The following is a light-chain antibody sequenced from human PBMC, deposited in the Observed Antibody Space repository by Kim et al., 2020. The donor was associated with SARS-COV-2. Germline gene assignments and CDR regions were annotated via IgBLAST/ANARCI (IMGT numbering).Light chain of an antibody. CDR1: KLGDKY. V-gene: IGLV3-1*01. CDR3: QAWDSSTAV. J-gene: IGLJ3*02. CDR2: QDS. Sequence: SYELTLPPSVSVSPGQTASITCSGDKLGDKYACWYQQKPGQSPVLVIYQDSKRPSGIPERFSGSNSGNTATLTISGTQAMDEADYYCQAWDSSTAVFGGGTQLT.